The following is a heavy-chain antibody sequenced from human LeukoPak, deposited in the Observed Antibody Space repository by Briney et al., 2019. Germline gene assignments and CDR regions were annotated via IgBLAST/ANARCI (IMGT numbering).Heavy chain of an antibody. CDR2: ISSSSSYI. Sequence: PGGSLRLSCAASGFTFSSYSMNWVRQAPGKGLEWVSPISSSSSYIYYADSVKGRFTISRDNAKNSLYLQMNSLRAEDTAVYYCARATGREVTTRVTAILGYWGQGTLVTVSS. CDR1: GFTFSSYS. J-gene: IGHJ4*02. D-gene: IGHD2-21*02. CDR3: ARATGREVTTRVTAILGY. V-gene: IGHV3-21*01.